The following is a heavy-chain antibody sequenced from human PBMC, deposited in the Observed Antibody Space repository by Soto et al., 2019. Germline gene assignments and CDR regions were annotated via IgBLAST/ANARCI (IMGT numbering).Heavy chain of an antibody. CDR2: ITGNSDII. Sequence: EVELVESGGGLVQPGRSLRLSCTTSGFTFDDYAMHWVRQAPGKGLEWVSGITGNSDIIDYADSVNGRITVSRDNAKNSLYLQMNSLRAEDTALYYCAKDLGPGPSVDLWGPGTLVTVPS. V-gene: IGHV3-9*01. CDR3: AKDLGPGPSVDL. CDR1: GFTFDDYA. J-gene: IGHJ4*02. D-gene: IGHD7-27*01.